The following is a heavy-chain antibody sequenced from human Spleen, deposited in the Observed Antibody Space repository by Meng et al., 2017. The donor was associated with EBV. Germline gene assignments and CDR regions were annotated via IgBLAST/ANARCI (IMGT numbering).Heavy chain of an antibody. CDR1: GASVSSGSFH. CDR3: ARDQSGLSGFGP. Sequence: QGELQEPGPELVKPSETLSLTCTVPGASVSSGSFHRNWIRQPPGKGLEWIGDIYYSGSTNYNPSLKRRVTISVDTSKNQFSLKLRSVTAADTAVYYCARDQSGLSGFGPWGQGTLVTVS. J-gene: IGHJ5*02. D-gene: IGHD5-12*01. CDR2: IYYSGST. V-gene: IGHV4-61*01.